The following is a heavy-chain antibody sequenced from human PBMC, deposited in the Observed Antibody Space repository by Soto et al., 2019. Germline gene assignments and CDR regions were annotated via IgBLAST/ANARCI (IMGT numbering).Heavy chain of an antibody. V-gene: IGHV3-30-3*01. CDR3: ARGDGTIFGGAPPFSY. D-gene: IGHD3-3*01. CDR2: ISYDGSNK. J-gene: IGHJ4*02. CDR1: GFTFSSYA. Sequence: GGSLRLSCAASGFTFSSYAMHWVRQAPGKGLEWVAVISYDGSNKYYADSVKGRFTISRDNSKNTLYLQMNSLRAEDTAVYYCARGDGTIFGGAPPFSYWGQGTLVTVSS.